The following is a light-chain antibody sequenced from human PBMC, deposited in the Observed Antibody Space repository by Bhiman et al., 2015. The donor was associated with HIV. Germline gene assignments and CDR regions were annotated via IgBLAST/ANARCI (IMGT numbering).Light chain of an antibody. J-gene: IGLJ3*02. Sequence: QSALTQPASVSGSPGQSITISCTGTSSDVGGYDYVSWYQQHPGKAPKLMIYDVTERPSWVSNRFSGSKSGNTASLTISDLQAADEANYHCCSFAGTTTLVKFGGGTKLTVL. V-gene: IGLV2-23*02. CDR1: SSDVGGYDY. CDR3: CSFAGTTTLVK. CDR2: DVT.